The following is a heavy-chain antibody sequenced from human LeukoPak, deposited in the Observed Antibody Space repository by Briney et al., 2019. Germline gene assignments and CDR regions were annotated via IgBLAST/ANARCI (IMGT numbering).Heavy chain of an antibody. CDR1: GYSFSTYW. Sequence: GESLKISCKGSGYSFSTYWIRWVRQMPGKGLEWMGRIDPGDSYNDYSPSFRGHVTISVDKSITTAYLQLNSLKASDTAIYYCATTVAAIEVLSREWHYFDCWGQGTLVTVSS. V-gene: IGHV5-10-1*01. CDR2: IDPGDSYN. J-gene: IGHJ4*02. D-gene: IGHD5-12*01. CDR3: ATTVAAIEVLSREWHYFDC.